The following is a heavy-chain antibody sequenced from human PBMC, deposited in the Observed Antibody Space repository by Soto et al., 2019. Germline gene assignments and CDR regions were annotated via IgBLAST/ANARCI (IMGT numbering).Heavy chain of an antibody. D-gene: IGHD4-17*01. V-gene: IGHV3-33*03. CDR2: IWYDGSKK. J-gene: IGHJ6*02. Sequence: QVALVESGGGVVQPGRSLRLSWAASGFVFNTFGMHWVRQAPGKGLEWVAVIWYDGSKKYYADSVQGRFTISRDNSRNTLFLQMSSLTAEDTAVYYCARLHYQYGMDVWGQGTTVTVS. CDR1: GFVFNTFG. CDR3: ARLHYQYGMDV.